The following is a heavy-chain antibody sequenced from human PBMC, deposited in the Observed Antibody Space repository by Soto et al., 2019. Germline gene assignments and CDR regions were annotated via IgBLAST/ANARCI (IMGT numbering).Heavy chain of an antibody. Sequence: ASVKVSCQASGYTFSSYYVNWVRQAPGQGLEWLGIINPSGGYTTYAQRFLGRVTMTSDTSTSTVHMELGSLRAEDTAVYYCARTQSCDGVNCYSTPFDYWGRGTLVTVSS. CDR1: GYTFSSYY. V-gene: IGHV1-46*01. J-gene: IGHJ4*02. CDR3: ARTQSCDGVNCYSTPFDY. D-gene: IGHD2-15*01. CDR2: INPSGGYT.